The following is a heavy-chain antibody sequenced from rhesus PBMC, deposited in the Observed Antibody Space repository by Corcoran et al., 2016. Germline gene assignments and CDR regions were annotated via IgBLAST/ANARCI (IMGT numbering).Heavy chain of an antibody. Sequence: QVQLQESGPGLVKPSETLSLTCTVSGGSISDSYYWSWIRQTPGKGREWMGRIYGSGGSTHNNPALNSRFTISRATSKNQFSLKLSSVTAADTAVYYCAREHYSGSYYYGDYWGQGVLVTVSS. CDR1: GGSISDSYY. CDR3: AREHYSGSYYYGDY. J-gene: IGHJ4*01. CDR2: IYGSGGST. V-gene: IGHV4-106*01. D-gene: IGHD3-16*01.